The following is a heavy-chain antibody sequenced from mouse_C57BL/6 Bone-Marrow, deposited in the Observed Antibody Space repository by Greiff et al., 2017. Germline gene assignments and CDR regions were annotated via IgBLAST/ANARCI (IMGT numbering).Heavy chain of an antibody. CDR2: ISDGGSYT. CDR1: GFTFSSYA. J-gene: IGHJ2*01. V-gene: IGHV5-4*01. CDR3: ARDKGYSNYDY. Sequence: EVQLVESGGGLVKPGGSLKLSCAASGFTFSSYAMSWVRQTPEKRLEWVATISDGGSYTYYPDNVKGRFTSSRENAKNTLYLQMSHLTSEYPAMYFCARDKGYSNYDYWGQGTTLTVSS. D-gene: IGHD2-5*01.